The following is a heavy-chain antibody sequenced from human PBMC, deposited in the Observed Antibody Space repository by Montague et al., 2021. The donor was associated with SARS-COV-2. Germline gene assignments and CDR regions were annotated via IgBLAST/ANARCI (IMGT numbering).Heavy chain of an antibody. D-gene: IGHD4-17*01. CDR3: ARRRLREDYFDF. CDR1: GDSVSSSDHY. V-gene: IGHV4-39*01. Sequence: SETLSLTCTVSGDSVSSSDHYWGWIRQPPGEGLEWLGFLYYSGYTYYNPSVKGRVTISIDASKNQFSLKLNSLTATDTAIYHCARRRLREDYFDFWGQGTLLTVAS. CDR2: LYYSGYT. J-gene: IGHJ4*02.